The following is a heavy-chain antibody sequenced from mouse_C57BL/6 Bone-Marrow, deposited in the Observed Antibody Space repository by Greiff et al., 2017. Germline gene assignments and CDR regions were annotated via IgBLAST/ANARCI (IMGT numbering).Heavy chain of an antibody. CDR3: TIDLRYDYGRRFRYFAV. J-gene: IGHJ1*03. V-gene: IGHV5-9-1*02. Sequence: EVQLVESWECFVLPAGPLQLTSAATGFTFRSSAMSLGRQTTEKRLEWVAYISSGGDYIYYADTVTGRFPISREHVRNPLYLQMSSLKSDDTAMYYWTIDLRYDYGRRFRYFAVRRTAT. CDR1: GFTFRSSA. D-gene: IGHD1-1*01. CDR2: ISSGGDYI.